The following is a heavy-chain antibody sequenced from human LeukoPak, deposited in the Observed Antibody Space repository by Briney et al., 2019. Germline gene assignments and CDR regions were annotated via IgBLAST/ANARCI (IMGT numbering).Heavy chain of an antibody. J-gene: IGHJ5*02. Sequence: PSETLSLTCAVYGGSLSGYYWSWFRQPPGKGLEWIGEINHTGSTNYNPSLKSRLTISVDASKNQFSLKLSSVTAADTAVYYCARSRQLLWFGELSENNWFDPWDQGTLVTVSS. D-gene: IGHD3-10*01. CDR2: INHTGST. CDR1: GGSLSGYY. V-gene: IGHV4-34*01. CDR3: ARSRQLLWFGELSENNWFDP.